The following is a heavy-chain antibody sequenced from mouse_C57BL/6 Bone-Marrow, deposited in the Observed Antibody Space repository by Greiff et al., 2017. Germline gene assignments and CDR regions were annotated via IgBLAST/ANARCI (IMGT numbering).Heavy chain of an antibody. J-gene: IGHJ1*03. CDR2: INPSNGGT. D-gene: IGHD1-1*01. V-gene: IGHV1-53*01. CDR3: ARWATTVVPHWYGDV. Sequence: QVHVKQPGTELVKPGASVKLSCKASGYTFTSYWMHWVKQRPGQGLEWIGNINPSNGGTNYNEKFKSKATLTVDKSSSTAYMQLSSLTSEDSAVYYCARWATTVVPHWYGDVWGTGTTVTVSS. CDR1: GYTFTSYW.